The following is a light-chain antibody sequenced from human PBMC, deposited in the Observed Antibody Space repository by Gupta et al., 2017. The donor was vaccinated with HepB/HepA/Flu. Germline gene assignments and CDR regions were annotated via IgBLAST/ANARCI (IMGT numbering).Light chain of an antibody. Sequence: EVVLTQSPATLSLPPGERATLSCRASENIHNYLAWYQQKPGQAPRLLIHDTSLRASGIPARISGRGSETALTLTISSRVLEDFAVYYCHRHGKWPISFGGGTMVDIK. CDR2: DTS. V-gene: IGKV3-11*01. J-gene: IGKJ4*01. CDR3: HRHGKWPIS. CDR1: ENIHNY.